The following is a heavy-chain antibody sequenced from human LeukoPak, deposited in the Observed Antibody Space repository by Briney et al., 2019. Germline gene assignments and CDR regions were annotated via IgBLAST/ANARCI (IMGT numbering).Heavy chain of an antibody. J-gene: IGHJ4*02. D-gene: IGHD4-23*01. CDR1: GGSISSHY. CDR2: IYYSGGT. Sequence: ASETLSLTCTVSGGSISSHYWSWIRQPPGKGLEWIGYIYYSGGTNYNPSLKSRVTISVDTSKNQFSLKLSSVTAADTAVYYCARGYGGPSYDYWGQGTLVTVSS. V-gene: IGHV4-59*11. CDR3: ARGYGGPSYDY.